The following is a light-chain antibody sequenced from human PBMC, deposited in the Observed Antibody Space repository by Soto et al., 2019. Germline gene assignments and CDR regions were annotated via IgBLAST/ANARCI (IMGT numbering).Light chain of an antibody. J-gene: IGKJ1*01. Sequence: ETVLTQSPGTLSLSPGETATLSCRASQSVKNNYLRWYQQKPGQAPRLLIYAASDRATGIPDRFSGSGSGTDFTLTISRLEPEDCAVYYRQQYSTSPRTFGQGTKVEIK. CDR1: QSVKNNY. V-gene: IGKV3-20*01. CDR2: AAS. CDR3: QQYSTSPRT.